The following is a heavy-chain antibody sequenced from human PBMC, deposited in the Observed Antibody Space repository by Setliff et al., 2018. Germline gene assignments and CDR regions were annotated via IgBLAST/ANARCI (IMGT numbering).Heavy chain of an antibody. J-gene: IGHJ5*02. CDR1: GGSFSKYA. CDR2: IIPMYGST. CDR3: TRDGLYHSSDYYGNWFDP. D-gene: IGHD3-22*01. V-gene: IGHV1-69*13. Sequence: ASVKVSCKASGGSFSKYAISWVRQAPGQGPEWMGGIIPMYGSTIYAQKFKGRVTFTADESTNTAYMEMHSLTSADTAVYYCTRDGLYHSSDYYGNWFDPWGQGTLVTVSS.